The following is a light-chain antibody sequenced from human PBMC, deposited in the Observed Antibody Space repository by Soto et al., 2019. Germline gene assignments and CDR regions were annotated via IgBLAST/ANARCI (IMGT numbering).Light chain of an antibody. J-gene: IGLJ1*01. V-gene: IGLV3-21*02. CDR3: QVWDSSSDHYV. CDR2: DDS. Sequence: SYELTQPPSVSVAPGQTARITCGGNKIGSKSAHWYQQKPGQAPVLVVYDDSDRPSGIPERFSGSNSGNTATLTISRVEAGDEADYYCQVWDSSSDHYVFGTRTKVTVL. CDR1: KIGSKS.